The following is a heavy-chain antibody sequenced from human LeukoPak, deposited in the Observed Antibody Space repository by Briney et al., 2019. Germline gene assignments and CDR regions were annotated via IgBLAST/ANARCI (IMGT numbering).Heavy chain of an antibody. D-gene: IGHD1-26*01. V-gene: IGHV3-30*18. CDR3: AKDRGSYNPIDS. CDR2: ISYDGSNK. Sequence: PGRSLRLSCAASGFTFSSYGMHWVRQAPGKGLEWVAVISYDGSNKYYADSVKGRFTISRDNSKNTLYLQMNSLRAEDTAVYYCAKDRGSYNPIDSWGQGTLVTVSS. J-gene: IGHJ4*02. CDR1: GFTFSSYG.